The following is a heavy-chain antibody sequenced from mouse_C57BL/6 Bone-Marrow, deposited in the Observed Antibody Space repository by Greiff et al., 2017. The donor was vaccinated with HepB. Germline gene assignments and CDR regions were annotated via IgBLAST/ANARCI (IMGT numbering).Heavy chain of an antibody. CDR2: INPSNGGT. D-gene: IGHD1-1*01. Sequence: VQLQQPGTELVKPGASVKLSCKASGYTFTSYWMHWVKQRPGQGLEWIGNINPSNGGTNYNEKFKSKATLTVDKSSSTAYMQLSSLTSEDSAVYYCTTENYGSSYSHWYFDVWGTGTTVTVSS. V-gene: IGHV1-53*01. J-gene: IGHJ1*03. CDR3: TTENYGSSYSHWYFDV. CDR1: GYTFTSYW.